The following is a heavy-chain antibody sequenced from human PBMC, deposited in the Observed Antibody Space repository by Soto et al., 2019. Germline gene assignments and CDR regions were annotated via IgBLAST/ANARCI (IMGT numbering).Heavy chain of an antibody. J-gene: IGHJ4*02. V-gene: IGHV3-9*01. Sequence: EVQLEESGGALVQPGRSLRLSCAASGFTFDDYAMYWVRQVLGKGLEWVSSISWNSGNIGYADSVKGRFTTSRDNAKNSCYLQMNSLRPEDTALYYCVRSKGGFSYGTPFDYWGQGTLVTVSS. D-gene: IGHD5-12*01. CDR2: ISWNSGNI. CDR1: GFTFDDYA. CDR3: VRSKGGFSYGTPFDY.